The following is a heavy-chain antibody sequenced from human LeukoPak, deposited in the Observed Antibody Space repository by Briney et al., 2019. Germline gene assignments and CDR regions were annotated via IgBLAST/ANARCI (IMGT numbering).Heavy chain of an antibody. D-gene: IGHD6-19*01. CDR3: ATADGIAVAGTAWFDP. J-gene: IGHJ5*02. Sequence: GASVKVSCKASGYTFTSYDINWVRQATGQGLEWMGWMNPNSDNTGYARKFQGRVTITRNTSISTAYMELSSLRSEDTAVYYCATADGIAVAGTAWFDPWGQGTLVTVSS. CDR1: GYTFTSYD. CDR2: MNPNSDNT. V-gene: IGHV1-8*01.